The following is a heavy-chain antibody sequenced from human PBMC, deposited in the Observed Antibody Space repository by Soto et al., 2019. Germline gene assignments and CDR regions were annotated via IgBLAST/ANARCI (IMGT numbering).Heavy chain of an antibody. J-gene: IGHJ4*02. V-gene: IGHV3-30*18. D-gene: IGHD5-18*01. Sequence: PGGSLRLSCAASGFTFSSYGMHWVRQAPGKGLDWVAVISYDGSNKYYADSVKGRFTISRDNSKNTLYLQMNSLRAADTAVYYCAKKISRGYSYCIDYWGQGTLVTVSS. CDR2: ISYDGSNK. CDR3: AKKISRGYSYCIDY. CDR1: GFTFSSYG.